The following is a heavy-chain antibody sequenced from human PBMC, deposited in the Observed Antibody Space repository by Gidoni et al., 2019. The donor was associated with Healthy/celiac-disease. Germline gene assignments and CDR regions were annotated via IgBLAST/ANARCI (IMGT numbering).Heavy chain of an antibody. CDR3: ARNLGYCSGGSCYPNWFDP. CDR1: GGSISTSSSY. V-gene: IGHV4-39*01. Sequence: QLQLQESGPGLVKPSETLSLTCTVSGGSISTSSSYWGWIRQPPGKGLEWIGGIYYSGSTYYNPSLKSRVTISVDTSKNQFSLKLSSVTAADTAVYYCARNLGYCSGGSCYPNWFDPWGQGTLVTVSS. D-gene: IGHD2-15*01. J-gene: IGHJ5*02. CDR2: IYYSGST.